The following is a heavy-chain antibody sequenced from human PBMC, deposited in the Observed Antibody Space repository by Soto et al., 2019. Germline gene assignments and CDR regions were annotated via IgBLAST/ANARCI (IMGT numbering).Heavy chain of an antibody. CDR2: ISHVGST. CDR1: GVSFSGYY. J-gene: IGHJ5*02. D-gene: IGHD6-13*01. Sequence: SETLSLTCGVYGVSFSGYYWSWVRQPPGKGLEWLGEISHVGSTTYNSAFKSRVTMSIDTTKKQFSLKLKSVTAADTAVYYCASAIRGIGAAGAVAWFDPWGQGTLVTVSS. V-gene: IGHV4-34*01. CDR3: ASAIRGIGAAGAVAWFDP.